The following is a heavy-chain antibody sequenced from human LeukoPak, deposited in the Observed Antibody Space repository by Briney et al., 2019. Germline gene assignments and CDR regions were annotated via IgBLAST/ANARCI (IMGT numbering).Heavy chain of an antibody. CDR3: ATGGIVVVPTAPWAGFDY. D-gene: IGHD2-2*01. CDR2: IKSKTNGGTT. V-gene: IGHV3-15*01. J-gene: IGHJ4*02. CDR1: GLTFSDAW. Sequence: GGSLRLSYVVSGLTFSDAWMNWVRQAPGKGLEWVGRIKSKTNGGTTEYAAPVKGRFAISRDDSRNTLYLQMNSLKTEDTAVYYCATGGIVVVPTAPWAGFDYWGQGTLVTVSS.